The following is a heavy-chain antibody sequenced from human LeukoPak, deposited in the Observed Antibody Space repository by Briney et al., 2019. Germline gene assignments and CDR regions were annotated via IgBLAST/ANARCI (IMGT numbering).Heavy chain of an antibody. CDR3: ARDVELELRGPFDY. V-gene: IGHV1-2*04. CDR1: GYTFTGYY. D-gene: IGHD1-7*01. J-gene: IGHJ4*02. Sequence: ASVKVSCKASGYTFTGYYMHWVRQAPGQGLEWMGWINPNSGGTNYAQKFQGWVTMTRDTSISTAYMELSRLRSDDTAVYYCARDVELELRGPFDYWGQGTLVTVSS. CDR2: INPNSGGT.